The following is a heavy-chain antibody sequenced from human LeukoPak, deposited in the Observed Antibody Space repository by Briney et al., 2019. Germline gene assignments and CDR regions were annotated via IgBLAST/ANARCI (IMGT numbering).Heavy chain of an antibody. J-gene: IGHJ4*02. CDR3: ARLDRGINAAHFDY. D-gene: IGHD6-25*01. V-gene: IGHV1-2*02. CDR2: INPNSGGT. CDR1: GYTFTGYY. Sequence: ASVKVSCKASGYTFTGYYMHWVRQAPGQGLEWMGWINPNSGGTNYAQKFQGRVTMTRDTSISTAYMELSRLRSDDTAVYYCARLDRGINAAHFDYWGQGTLVTVSS.